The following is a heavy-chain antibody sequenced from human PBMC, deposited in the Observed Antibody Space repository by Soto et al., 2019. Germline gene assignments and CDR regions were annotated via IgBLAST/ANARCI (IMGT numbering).Heavy chain of an antibody. J-gene: IGHJ4*02. V-gene: IGHV3-48*02. CDR1: GFTFSGYN. D-gene: IGHD1-1*01. CDR3: ARDSNWSSDY. Sequence: EVQLVESGGGLVQPGGSLRLSCAASGFTFSGYNMNWVRQAPGKGLEWISCIKSDSSGTWYADSVKGRFTMSIDNAKNSLYLQMNSLRDEDTAVYFCARDSNWSSDYWGQGTLVAVSS. CDR2: IKSDSSGT.